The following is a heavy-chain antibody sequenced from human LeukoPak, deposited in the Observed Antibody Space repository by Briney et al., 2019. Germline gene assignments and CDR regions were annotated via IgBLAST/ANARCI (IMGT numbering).Heavy chain of an antibody. J-gene: IGHJ4*02. CDR1: GASFSGYY. CDR3: ARGSAGDSSGYYDY. D-gene: IGHD3-22*01. V-gene: IGHV4-34*01. CDR2: INHSGST. Sequence: KPSETLSLTFAVYGASFSGYYWNWIHQPPGKGLEWIGEINHSGSTNYNPSLKNRVTMSLDTSMNQFSLKLSSVTAADTAVYYCARGSAGDSSGYYDYWGQGTLVTVSS.